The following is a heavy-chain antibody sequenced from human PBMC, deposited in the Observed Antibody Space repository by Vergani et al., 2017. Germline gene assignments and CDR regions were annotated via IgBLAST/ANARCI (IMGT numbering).Heavy chain of an antibody. V-gene: IGHV1-69*11. CDR3: AGEYYDDSSGYYWEVFGA. CDR2: IIPILGTA. J-gene: IGHJ5*02. CDR1: GGTFSSYA. D-gene: IGHD3-22*01. Sequence: QVQLVQSGAEVKKPGSSVKVSCKASGGTFSSYAISWVRQAPGQGLEWMGRIIPILGTANYAEKFQGRVTITADESTSTAYMELSSLRSEDTAVYYCAGEYYDDSSGYYWEVFGAWGQGTLVTVSS.